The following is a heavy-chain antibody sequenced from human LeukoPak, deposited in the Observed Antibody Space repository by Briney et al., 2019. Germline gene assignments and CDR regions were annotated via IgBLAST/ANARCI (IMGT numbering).Heavy chain of an antibody. Sequence: PSETLSLTCTVSGGSFSIYYWTWIRQPAGKGLEWIGRIYTSGSTNYNPSLKSRVTMSVDTSKNQFSLQLNSVTPEDTAVYYCARARYYDSSGYYVNWFDPWGQGTLVTVSS. V-gene: IGHV4-4*07. CDR2: IYTSGST. J-gene: IGHJ5*02. CDR1: GGSFSIYY. D-gene: IGHD3-22*01. CDR3: ARARYYDSSGYYVNWFDP.